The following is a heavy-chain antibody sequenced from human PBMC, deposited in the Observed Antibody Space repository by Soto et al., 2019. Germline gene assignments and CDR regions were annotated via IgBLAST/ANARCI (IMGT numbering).Heavy chain of an antibody. CDR3: AREGVPAAIGYYYYGMDV. J-gene: IGHJ6*02. CDR2: IIPIFGTA. Sequence: ASVKVSCKASGGTFSSYAISWVRQAPGQGLEWMGGIIPIFGTANYAQKFQGRVTITADESTSTAYMELSSLRSEDTAVYYCAREGVPAAIGYYYYGMDVWGQGTTATVSS. CDR1: GGTFSSYA. V-gene: IGHV1-69*13. D-gene: IGHD2-2*02.